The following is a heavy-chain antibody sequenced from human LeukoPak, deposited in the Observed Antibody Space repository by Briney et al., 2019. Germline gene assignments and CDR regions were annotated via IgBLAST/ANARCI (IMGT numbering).Heavy chain of an antibody. CDR3: ARTGYSSSSGWAYYYYYYMDA. D-gene: IGHD6-6*01. Sequence: PGGSLRLSCAASGFTFSSYSMNWVRQAPGKGLEWVSYISSSSSTIYYADSVKGRFTISRDNAKNSLYLQMNSLRDEDTAVYYCARTGYSSSSGWAYYYYYYMDAWGEGTTVTVSS. J-gene: IGHJ6*03. V-gene: IGHV3-48*02. CDR1: GFTFSSYS. CDR2: ISSSSSTI.